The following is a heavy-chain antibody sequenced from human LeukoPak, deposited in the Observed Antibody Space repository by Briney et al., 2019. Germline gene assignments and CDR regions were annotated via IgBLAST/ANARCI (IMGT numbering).Heavy chain of an antibody. CDR1: GGSISSSSYY. J-gene: IGHJ4*02. V-gene: IGHV4-39*01. CDR2: IYYSGST. CDR3: ASVDRGWFGVGEY. D-gene: IGHD3-10*01. Sequence: SETLSLTCTVSGGSISSSSYYWGWIRQPPGKGLEWIGSIYYSGSTYYNPSLKSRVTISVDTSKNQFSLKLNSVTAADTAVYYCASVDRGWFGVGEYWGQGTLVTVSS.